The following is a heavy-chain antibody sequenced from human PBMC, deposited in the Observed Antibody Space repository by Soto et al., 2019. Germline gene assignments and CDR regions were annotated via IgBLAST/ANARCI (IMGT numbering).Heavy chain of an antibody. J-gene: IGHJ5*02. CDR3: ARHRGPTTAENWFDP. Sequence: QVLLVQSGPEVKNPGASLNISCKTSGYTFFGYDMSWVRQAPGQGLEWMGWISGYSGDTQYAQKFKGRVTLTRDISTSTVYMELRSFTSDDVATYYCARHRGPTTAENWFDPWGQGTLVIVSS. D-gene: IGHD6-13*01. CDR2: ISGYSGDT. V-gene: IGHV1-18*03. CDR1: GYTFFGYD.